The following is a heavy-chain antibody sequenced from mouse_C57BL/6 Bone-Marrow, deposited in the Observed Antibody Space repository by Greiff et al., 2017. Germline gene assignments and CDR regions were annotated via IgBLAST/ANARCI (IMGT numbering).Heavy chain of an antibody. CDR3: ATELRPHYVDY. J-gene: IGHJ2*01. Sequence: VQGVESGAELVKPGASVKISCKASGYTFPDYYINWVKQRPGQGLEWIGNIGPGSGSPYYNEQFKGKATLTADKSSSTAYMQLSSMTSEDAACYFCATELRPHYVDYWGQGTTLTVSS. CDR2: IGPGSGSP. V-gene: IGHV1-77*01. CDR1: GYTFPDYY. D-gene: IGHD3-2*02.